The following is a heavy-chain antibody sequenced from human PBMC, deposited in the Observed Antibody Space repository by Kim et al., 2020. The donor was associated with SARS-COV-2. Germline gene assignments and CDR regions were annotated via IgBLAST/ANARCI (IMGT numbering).Heavy chain of an antibody. CDR2: IIPIFGTA. D-gene: IGHD3-22*01. CDR3: ARMDYYDSSGYLGAFEI. Sequence: SVKVSCKASGGTFSSYAISWVRQAPGQGLEWMGGIIPIFGTANYAQKFQGRVPITADESTSTAYMELSSLRSEDTAVYYCARMDYYDSSGYLGAFEIWGQGTMVTVSS. J-gene: IGHJ3*02. V-gene: IGHV1-69*13. CDR1: GGTFSSYA.